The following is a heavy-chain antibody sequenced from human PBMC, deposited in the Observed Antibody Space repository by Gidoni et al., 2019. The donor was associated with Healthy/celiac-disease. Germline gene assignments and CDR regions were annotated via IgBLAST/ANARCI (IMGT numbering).Heavy chain of an antibody. D-gene: IGHD6-6*01. Sequence: QVQLVQSGAEVKKPGSSVKVSCKASGGTFSSYAISWVRQAPGQGLEWMGRIIPIFGIANYAQKFQGRVTITADKSTSTAYMELSSLRSEDTAVYYCARGPMRRGYSSSSDYWGQGTLVTVSS. CDR2: IIPIFGIA. J-gene: IGHJ4*02. CDR3: ARGPMRRGYSSSSDY. V-gene: IGHV1-69*04. CDR1: GGTFSSYA.